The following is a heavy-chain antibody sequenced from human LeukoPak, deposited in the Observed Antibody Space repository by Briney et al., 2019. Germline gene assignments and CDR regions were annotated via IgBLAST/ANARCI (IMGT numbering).Heavy chain of an antibody. D-gene: IGHD3-22*01. Sequence: GGSLRLSCAASGFTFSTYGVHWVRQAPGKGLEWVAVIWYDGSNKYYADSVKGRFTISRDNSKNTLYLQMNSLRAEDTAVYYRARERSGRYYYDSSGYYSDYWGQGTLVTVSS. CDR3: ARERSGRYYYDSSGYYSDY. J-gene: IGHJ4*02. CDR1: GFTFSTYG. CDR2: IWYDGSNK. V-gene: IGHV3-33*08.